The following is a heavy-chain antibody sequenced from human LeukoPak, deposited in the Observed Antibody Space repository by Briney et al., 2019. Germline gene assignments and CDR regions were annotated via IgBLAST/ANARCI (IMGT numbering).Heavy chain of an antibody. CDR2: ISGSGGST. J-gene: IGHJ4*02. D-gene: IGHD3-22*01. Sequence: PGGSLTLSCTASGHTFSSYDMSWLRQAPGKGLEWVTGISGSGGSTYDADSVKGGFTISTDNSENTVYLQMNSLRAEDTAVYYCTKGGSGYYHGGFDYWGQGTLVTVSS. CDR1: GHTFSSYD. CDR3: TKGGSGYYHGGFDY. V-gene: IGHV3-23*01.